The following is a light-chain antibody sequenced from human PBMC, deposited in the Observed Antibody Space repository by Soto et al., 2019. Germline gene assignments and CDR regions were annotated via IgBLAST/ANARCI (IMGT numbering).Light chain of an antibody. CDR3: QQYNNWPRT. Sequence: DIQMTQSPSSLPASVGDRVTVTCRASQSIRGYLNWYQHKPGKAPKLLIYKASTLKSGVPSRFSGGGSGTEFTLTISSLQSEDFAVYYCQQYNNWPRTFGQGTKVDIK. CDR2: KAS. V-gene: IGKV1-5*03. J-gene: IGKJ1*01. CDR1: QSIRGY.